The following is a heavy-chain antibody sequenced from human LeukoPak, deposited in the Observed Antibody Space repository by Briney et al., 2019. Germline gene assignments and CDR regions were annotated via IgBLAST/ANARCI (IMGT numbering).Heavy chain of an antibody. CDR1: GYTFTSYG. Sequence: ASVKVSCKASGYTFTSYGISWVRQAPGQGLEWMGWISAYNGNTNYAQKLQGRVTMTTDTSTSTAYMELRSLRSDDTAVYYCAGVRGYYGSGSYHDAFDIWGQGTMVIVSS. J-gene: IGHJ3*02. V-gene: IGHV1-18*01. CDR2: ISAYNGNT. D-gene: IGHD3-10*01. CDR3: AGVRGYYGSGSYHDAFDI.